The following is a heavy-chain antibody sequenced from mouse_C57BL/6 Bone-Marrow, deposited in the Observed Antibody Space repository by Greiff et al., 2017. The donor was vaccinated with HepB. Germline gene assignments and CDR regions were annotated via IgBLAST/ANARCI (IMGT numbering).Heavy chain of an antibody. CDR3: ARDTTVVDWYFDV. D-gene: IGHD1-1*01. CDR2: IYPGDGDT. V-gene: IGHV1-82*01. J-gene: IGHJ1*03. Sequence: VQLQQSGPELVKPGASVKISCKASGYAFSSSWMNWVKQRPGKGLEWIGRIYPGDGDTNNNGKFKGKATLTADKYSSTAYMQRSSLTSEDTAVYFCARDTTVVDWYFDVWGTGTTVTVSS. CDR1: GYAFSSSW.